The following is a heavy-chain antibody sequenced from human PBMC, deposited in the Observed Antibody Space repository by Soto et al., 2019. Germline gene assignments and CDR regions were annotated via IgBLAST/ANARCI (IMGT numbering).Heavy chain of an antibody. CDR2: IDWDDDK. CDR1: GFSLSTSGMC. V-gene: IGHV2-70*01. J-gene: IGHJ4*02. CDR3: ALSDYGGIYFDY. D-gene: IGHD4-17*01. Sequence: ESGPTLVNPTQTLRLTCTFSGFSLSTSGMCVSWIRQPPGKALEWLALIDWDDDKYYSTSLKTRLTISKDTSKNQVVLTMTNMDPVDTATYYCALSDYGGIYFDYWGQGTLVTVSS.